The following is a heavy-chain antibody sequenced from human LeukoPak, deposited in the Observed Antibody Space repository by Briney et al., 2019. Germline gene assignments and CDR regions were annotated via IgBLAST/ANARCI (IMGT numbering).Heavy chain of an antibody. Sequence: SQTLSLTCTVSGGSISSGGYYWSWIRQHPGKGLEWIGGIYYSWSTYYNPSLKSRVTISVDTSKNQFSLKLSSVTAADTAVYYCARDPQGGSGTNWFDPWGQGTLVTVSS. V-gene: IGHV4-31*03. CDR3: ARDPQGGSGTNWFDP. J-gene: IGHJ5*02. CDR1: GGSISSGGYY. D-gene: IGHD3-10*01. CDR2: IYYSWST.